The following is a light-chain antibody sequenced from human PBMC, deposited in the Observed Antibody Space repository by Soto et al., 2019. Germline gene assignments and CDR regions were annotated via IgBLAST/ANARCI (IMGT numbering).Light chain of an antibody. Sequence: AIQMTQSPSSLSASVGDTVTITCRASQGIRRDLSWYQQKPGEAPKLLIYSASDLQVAVPSRFRGSGSGTDFTLTISSLQPEDFATYYCLQDFNFPRTFGQGTKVEV. CDR2: SAS. V-gene: IGKV1-6*01. J-gene: IGKJ1*01. CDR1: QGIRRD. CDR3: LQDFNFPRT.